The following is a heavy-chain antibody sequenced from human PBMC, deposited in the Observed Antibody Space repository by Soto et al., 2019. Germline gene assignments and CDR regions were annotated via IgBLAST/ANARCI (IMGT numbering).Heavy chain of an antibody. D-gene: IGHD4-17*01. Sequence: QVQLVQSGAEVKKPGASVKVSCKPSGYTFTSYPISWVRQAPGQGLEWMGWINTYNGNTNYAQNLQGRVTMTTDTSTRTVYMDLRSLRSADTAVYYRARRYLYGDYPSGYWGQGTLLTVSS. CDR3: ARRYLYGDYPSGY. V-gene: IGHV1-18*01. CDR1: GYTFTSYP. CDR2: INTYNGNT. J-gene: IGHJ4*01.